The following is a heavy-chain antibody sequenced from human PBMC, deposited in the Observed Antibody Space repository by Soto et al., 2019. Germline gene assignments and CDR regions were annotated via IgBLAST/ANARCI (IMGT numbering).Heavy chain of an antibody. V-gene: IGHV4-30-4*01. D-gene: IGHD2-2*01. J-gene: IGHJ5*02. CDR2: IYYTGSA. Sequence: LSLTCTVSGGSFSSGDYYWSWVRQPPGKGLEWIGYIYYTGSAFNNPSLKSRVSISIDTSKTQFSLKLSSVTAADTAVYYCARNQRYADCFDLLVQ. CDR1: GGSFSSGDYY. CDR3: ARNQRYADCFDL.